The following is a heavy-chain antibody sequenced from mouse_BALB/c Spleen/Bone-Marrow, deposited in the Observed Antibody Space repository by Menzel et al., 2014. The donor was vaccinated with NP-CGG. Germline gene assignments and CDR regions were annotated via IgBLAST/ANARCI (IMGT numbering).Heavy chain of an antibody. CDR1: GYSFTGYF. Sequence: EVKLVESGPELVKPGASVKISCKASGYSFTGYFMNWVKQSHGKSLEWIGRINPYNGDTFYNQKFKGKATLTVDKSSSTAHMELLSLTSEDSAVYYCGREIYYGNPDYWGQGTTLTVSS. CDR3: GREIYYGNPDY. CDR2: INPYNGDT. D-gene: IGHD2-1*01. V-gene: IGHV1-37*01. J-gene: IGHJ2*01.